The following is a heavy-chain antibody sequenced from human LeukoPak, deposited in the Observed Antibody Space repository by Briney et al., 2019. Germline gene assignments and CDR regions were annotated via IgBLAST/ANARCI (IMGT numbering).Heavy chain of an antibody. CDR1: GGSISSYS. V-gene: IGHV4-59*01. CDR3: ARGSRYSSSWFYFDY. CDR2: IYYSGST. D-gene: IGHD6-13*01. J-gene: IGHJ4*02. Sequence: SETLSLTCTVSGGSISSYSWSWIRQPPGKGLEWIGYIYYSGSTNYNPSLKSRVTISVDTSKNQFSLKLSSVTAADTAVYYCARGSRYSSSWFYFDYWGQGTLVTVSS.